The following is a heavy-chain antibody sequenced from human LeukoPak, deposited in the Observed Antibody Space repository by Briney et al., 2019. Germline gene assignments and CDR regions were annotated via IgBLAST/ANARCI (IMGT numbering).Heavy chain of an antibody. CDR2: IYYSGST. J-gene: IGHJ4*02. Sequence: SETLSLTCTVSGGSISSSSYYWGWIRQPPGKGLEWIGSIYYSGSTYYNPSLKSRVTISVDTSKNQFSLKLSSVTAADTAVYYCARAVGFGELLYNYWGQGTLVTVSS. D-gene: IGHD3-10*01. V-gene: IGHV4-39*07. CDR1: GGSISSSSYY. CDR3: ARAVGFGELLYNY.